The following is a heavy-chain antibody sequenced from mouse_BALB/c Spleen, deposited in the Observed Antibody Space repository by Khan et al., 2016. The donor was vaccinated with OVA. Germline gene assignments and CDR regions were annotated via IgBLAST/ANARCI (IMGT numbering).Heavy chain of an antibody. D-gene: IGHD1-2*01. CDR2: IRYSGST. Sequence: EVKLEESGPGLVKPSPSLSLTCTVTGYSITSGSGWNWIRQFPGNKLEWMGYIRYSGSTNYNPSLKSRISITRDTSKNQFFLQLNSVTTEDTATYYCARTARIKYWGQGTTLTVSA. J-gene: IGHJ2*01. CDR3: ARTARIKY. CDR1: GYSITSGSG. V-gene: IGHV3-1*02.